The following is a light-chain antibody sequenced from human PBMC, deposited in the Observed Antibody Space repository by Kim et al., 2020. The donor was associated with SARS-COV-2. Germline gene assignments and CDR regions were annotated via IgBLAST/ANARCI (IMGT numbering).Light chain of an antibody. Sequence: SLSPGETATLSSTTRRSLGNTLAWYQQRPGQAPRLLIYGAFTRATGVPARFSGSGSGTEFTLTVSTLQSEDFAHYFCLQYSSWPRTFGQGTKLEI. J-gene: IGKJ2*01. CDR1: RSLGNT. CDR3: LQYSSWPRT. V-gene: IGKV3-15*01. CDR2: GAF.